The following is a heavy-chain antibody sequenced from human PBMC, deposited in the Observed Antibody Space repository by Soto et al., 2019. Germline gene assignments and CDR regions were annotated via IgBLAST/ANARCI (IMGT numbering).Heavy chain of an antibody. CDR2: VSGRGGST. J-gene: IGHJ6*02. CDR3: AKDSTVTTSLYFYYYGFDV. D-gene: IGHD4-17*01. V-gene: IGHV3-23*01. CDR1: GSTFNHYA. Sequence: VHLLESGGGLVQPGGSLKLAVTASGSTFNHYAMSWVRQPPGKGLEWFSPVSGRGGSTKYADSVKGRFIISRDNSNSTLYLQMDSLRGEDTAVYYCAKDSTVTTSLYFYYYGFDVWGQGTTVTVSS.